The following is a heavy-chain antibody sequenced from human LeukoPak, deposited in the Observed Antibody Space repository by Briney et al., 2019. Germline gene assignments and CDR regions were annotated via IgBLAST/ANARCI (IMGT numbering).Heavy chain of an antibody. CDR2: IIPILGIA. CDR3: ARGKGVVIPFDY. J-gene: IGHJ4*02. V-gene: IGHV1-69*04. Sequence: SVKVSCKASGGTFSSYAISWVRQAPGQWLEWMGRIIPILGIANYAQKFQGRVTITADKSTSTAYMELSSLRSEDTAVYYCARGKGVVIPFDYWGQGTLVTVSS. D-gene: IGHD3-3*01. CDR1: GGTFSSYA.